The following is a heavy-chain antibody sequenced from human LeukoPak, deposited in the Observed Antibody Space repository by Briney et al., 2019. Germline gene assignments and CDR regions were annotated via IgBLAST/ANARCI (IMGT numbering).Heavy chain of an antibody. D-gene: IGHD6-13*01. J-gene: IGHJ4*02. V-gene: IGHV1-69*05. CDR2: IIPIFGTA. CDR1: GGTFSSYA. CDR3: ARPGGDSSSWYGQFDY. Sequence: ASVKVSCKASGGTFSSYAISWVRQAPGQGLEWMGRIIPIFGTANYAQKFQGTVTITTDESTSTAYMELSSLRSEDTAVYYCARPGGDSSSWYGQFDYWGQGTLVTVSS.